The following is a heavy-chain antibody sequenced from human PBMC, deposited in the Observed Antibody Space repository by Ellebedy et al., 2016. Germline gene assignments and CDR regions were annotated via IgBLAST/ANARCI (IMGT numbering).Heavy chain of an antibody. D-gene: IGHD3-22*01. CDR2: ISNDGNDE. J-gene: IGHJ6*02. Sequence: GGSLRLSXAASGFTFSRFDIHWVRQAQGKGLEWVAAISNDGNDENYGASVKGRFSISRDNSKNRVYLQMSSLRLEDTAVYSCARVRSPDYSTNYDLDVWGQGTTVTASS. CDR1: GFTFSRFD. V-gene: IGHV3-30*03. CDR3: ARVRSPDYSTNYDLDV.